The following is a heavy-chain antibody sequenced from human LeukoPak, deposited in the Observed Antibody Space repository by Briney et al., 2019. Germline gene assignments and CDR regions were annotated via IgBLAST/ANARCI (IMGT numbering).Heavy chain of an antibody. CDR1: GGSISSYY. Sequence: SETLSLTCTVSGGSISSYYWSWIRQPPGKGLEWIGYIYYSGSTNYNPSLKSRVTISVDTSKNQFSLKLSSVTAADTAVYYCASFGGSDYWGQRTLVTVSS. J-gene: IGHJ4*02. CDR2: IYYSGST. V-gene: IGHV4-59*01. CDR3: ASFGGSDY. D-gene: IGHD2-15*01.